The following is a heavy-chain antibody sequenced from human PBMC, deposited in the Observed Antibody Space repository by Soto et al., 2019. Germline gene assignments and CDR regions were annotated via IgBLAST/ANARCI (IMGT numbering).Heavy chain of an antibody. CDR3: ARNNGGKDCTNGVCSPGHYYYYGMDV. CDR1: GGTFSSYA. J-gene: IGHJ6*02. D-gene: IGHD2-8*01. Sequence: GASVKVSCKASGGTFSSYAISWVRQAPGQGLEWMGGIIPIFGTANYAQKFQGRVTVTADESTSTAYMELSSLRSEDTAVYYCARNNGGKDCTNGVCSPGHYYYYGMDVWGQGTTVTVSS. V-gene: IGHV1-69*13. CDR2: IIPIFGTA.